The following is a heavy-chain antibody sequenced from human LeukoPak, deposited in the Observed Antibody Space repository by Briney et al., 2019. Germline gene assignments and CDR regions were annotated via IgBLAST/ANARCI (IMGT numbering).Heavy chain of an antibody. CDR3: ARTWGATYYDFWSGYSGFDY. CDR2: ISSSSSYI. D-gene: IGHD3-3*01. CDR1: GFTFSSYS. V-gene: IGHV3-21*01. J-gene: IGHJ4*02. Sequence: GGSLRLSXAASGFTFSSYSMNWVRQAPGKGLEWVSSISSSSSYIYYADSVKGRFTISRDNAKNSLYLQMNSLRAEDTAVYYCARTWGATYYDFWSGYSGFDYWGQGTLVTVSS.